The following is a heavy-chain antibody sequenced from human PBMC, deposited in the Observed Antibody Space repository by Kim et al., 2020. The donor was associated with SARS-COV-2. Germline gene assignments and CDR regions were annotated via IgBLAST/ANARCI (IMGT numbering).Heavy chain of an antibody. J-gene: IGHJ6*02. V-gene: IGHV3-72*01. CDR2: TRNKANSYTT. CDR3: ARVVRTPPRFYYDSSGYYPPYYYYYGMDV. D-gene: IGHD3-22*01. Sequence: GGSLRLSCAASGFTFSDHYMDWVRQAPGKGLEWVGRTRNKANSYTTEYAASVKGRFTISRDDSKNSLYLQMNSLKTEDTAVYYCARVVRTPPRFYYDSSGYYPPYYYYYGMDVWGQGTTVTVSS. CDR1: GFTFSDHY.